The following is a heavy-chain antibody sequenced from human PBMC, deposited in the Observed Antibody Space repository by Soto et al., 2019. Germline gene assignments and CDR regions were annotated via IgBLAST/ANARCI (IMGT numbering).Heavy chain of an antibody. V-gene: IGHV2-5*02. J-gene: IGHJ6*04. CDR3: AQSGCSSTSCPRSYYYGMEV. D-gene: IGHD2-2*01. Sequence: SGPTLVNPTHTLTLTFTFAVFSLSTSVVGLVLIRHPPGKALGWLALIYWDDDKRYSPSLKSRLTIAKDTSKNQVVLTMTKMDPLDTATYYSAQSGCSSTSCPRSYYYGMEVCGKGHTVNVS. CDR2: IYWDDDK. CDR1: VFSLSTSVVG.